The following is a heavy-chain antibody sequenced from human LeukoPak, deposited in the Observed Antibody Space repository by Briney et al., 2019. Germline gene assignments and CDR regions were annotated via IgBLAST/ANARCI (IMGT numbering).Heavy chain of an antibody. CDR3: AVNFDY. V-gene: IGHV4-34*01. J-gene: IGHJ4*02. Sequence: SETLSLTCAGYGGSFSGRWWSWIRQPPGKGLEWIGEISPSGSPNTSPPLKNRVSFSLDTSKNQISLMLNSVTATDTAVYYCAVNFDYIGQGTLVTVSS. CDR2: ISPSGSP. CDR1: GGSFSGRW.